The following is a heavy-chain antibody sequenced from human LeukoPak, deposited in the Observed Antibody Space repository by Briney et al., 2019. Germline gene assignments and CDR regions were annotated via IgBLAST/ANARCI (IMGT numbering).Heavy chain of an antibody. J-gene: IGHJ4*02. D-gene: IGHD1-20*01. CDR1: GYTFTGYY. CDR3: ARGAGVITGTTPTDY. CDR2: INPNSGGT. V-gene: IGHV1-2*04. Sequence: GASVKVSCKASGYTFTGYYMHWVRQAPGQGLEWMGWINPNSGGTNYAQKFQGWVTMTRDTSISTAYMELSRLRSDDTAVYYRARGAGVITGTTPTDYWGQGTLVTVSS.